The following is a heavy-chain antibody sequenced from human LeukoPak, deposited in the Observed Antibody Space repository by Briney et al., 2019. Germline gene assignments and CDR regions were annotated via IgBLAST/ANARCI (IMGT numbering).Heavy chain of an antibody. CDR3: ARDGGRAYSSGSNDY. V-gene: IGHV3-21*01. Sequence: GGSLRLSCAASGFTFSSYSVNWVRQAPGKGLEWVSSISSSSSYIYYADSVKGRFTISRDNAKNSLYLQMNSLRAEDTAVYYCARDGGRAYSSGSNDYWGQGTLVTVSS. D-gene: IGHD6-19*01. J-gene: IGHJ4*02. CDR2: ISSSSSYI. CDR1: GFTFSSYS.